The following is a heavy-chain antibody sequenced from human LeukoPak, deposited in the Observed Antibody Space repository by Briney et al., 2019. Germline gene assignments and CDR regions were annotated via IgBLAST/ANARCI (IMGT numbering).Heavy chain of an antibody. CDR1: GGSISSRSYY. CDR2: IYYSGST. V-gene: IGHV4-39*07. Sequence: SETLSLTCTVSGGSISSRSYYWGWIRQPPGKGLEGIGSIYYSGSTYYNPSLKSRVTISVDTSKNQFSLKLSSVTAADTAVYYCARETPMPTGACDYWGQGTLVTVSS. D-gene: IGHD2-2*01. J-gene: IGHJ4*02. CDR3: ARETPMPTGACDY.